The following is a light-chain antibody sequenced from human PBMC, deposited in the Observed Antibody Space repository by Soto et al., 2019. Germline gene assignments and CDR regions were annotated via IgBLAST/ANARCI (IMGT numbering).Light chain of an antibody. CDR2: GAS. J-gene: IGKJ1*01. CDR1: QSVSSS. V-gene: IGKV3-15*01. CDR3: QQYNKWWT. Sequence: EVVMTQSPATLSLSPGERATLSCRASQSVSSSLAWYQQKPGQAPRLLIYGASTRAAGIPDRFSGSGSETEFTLTISSLQAEDFAIYHCQQYNKWWTFGQGTKVEIK.